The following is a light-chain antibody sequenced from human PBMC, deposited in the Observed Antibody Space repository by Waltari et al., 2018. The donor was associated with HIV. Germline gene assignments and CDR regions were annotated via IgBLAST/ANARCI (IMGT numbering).Light chain of an antibody. J-gene: IGLJ3*02. CDR3: ATWDDNLRGLL. V-gene: IGLV1-44*01. Sequence: QSVLAQPPSAPGTPAPRVPIPCSGSPSNTAYNTIHPYQQLPFAAPRPLLYADSQRPSGVPDRFSASKSATSASLAITGLQTEDEAHYYCATWDDNLRGLLFGGGTKVTVL. CDR2: ADS. CDR1: PSNTAYNT.